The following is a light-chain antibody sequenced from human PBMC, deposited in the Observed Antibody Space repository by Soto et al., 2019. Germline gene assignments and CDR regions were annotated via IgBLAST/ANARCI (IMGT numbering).Light chain of an antibody. CDR1: SSNIGADFD. V-gene: IGLV1-40*01. Sequence: QSVLTQPPSVSGAPGQRVTISCTGSSSNIGADFDVHWYLHLPGTAPKLLIYGNNNRPSGVPDRFSGSKSGTSASLAITGLQVEDEADYYCQSYDSSLSAVVFGGGTQLTVL. CDR3: QSYDSSLSAVV. CDR2: GNN. J-gene: IGLJ2*01.